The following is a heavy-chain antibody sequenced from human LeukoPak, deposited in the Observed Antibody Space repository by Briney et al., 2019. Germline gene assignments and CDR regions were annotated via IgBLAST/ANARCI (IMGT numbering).Heavy chain of an antibody. J-gene: IGHJ4*01. CDR1: GFTFSSYW. Sequence: GGSLRLSCAASGFTFSSYWMSWVRQAPGKGLEWVANIKQDGSEKYYVDSVRGRFTISRDNAKNSLYLQMNSLRADDTAVYYCAKGPLIAVAGTTWDYWGQGTLVTVSS. CDR3: AKGPLIAVAGTTWDY. V-gene: IGHV3-7*03. CDR2: IKQDGSEK. D-gene: IGHD6-19*01.